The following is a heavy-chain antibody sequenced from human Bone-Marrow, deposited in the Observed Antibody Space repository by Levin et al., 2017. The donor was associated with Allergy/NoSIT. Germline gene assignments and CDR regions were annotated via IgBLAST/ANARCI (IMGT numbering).Heavy chain of an antibody. CDR2: ISAYNGNT. J-gene: IGHJ4*02. CDR3: ARENLGPTMVQGVHDY. D-gene: IGHD3-10*01. V-gene: IGHV1-18*01. Sequence: GESLKISCKASGYTFTSYGISWVRQAPGQGLEWMGWISAYNGNTNYAQKLQGRVTMTTDTSTSTAYMELRSLRSDDTAVYYCARENLGPTMVQGVHDYWGQGTLVTVSS. CDR1: GYTFTSYG.